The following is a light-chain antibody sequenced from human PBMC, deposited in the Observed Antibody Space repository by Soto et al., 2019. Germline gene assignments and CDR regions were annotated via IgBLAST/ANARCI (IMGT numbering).Light chain of an antibody. CDR3: SSYAGFTGFSTVL. CDR1: SSDVGGYNY. V-gene: IGLV2-14*01. CDR2: EVS. J-gene: IGLJ2*01. Sequence: QSALTQPASVSGSPGQSITISCTGTSSDVGGYNYVSWYQQHPGKAPKLIIYEVSNRPSGVSNRFSGSKSGNTASLTVSGLQAEDEADYYCSSYAGFTGFSTVLFGGGTKLTVL.